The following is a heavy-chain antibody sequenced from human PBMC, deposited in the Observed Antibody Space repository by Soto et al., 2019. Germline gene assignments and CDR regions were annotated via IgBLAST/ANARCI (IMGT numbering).Heavy chain of an antibody. D-gene: IGHD3-10*01. CDR1: GGTFSSYA. Sequence: QVQLVQSGAEVKKPGSSVKVSCKASGGTFSSYAISWVRQAPGQGLEWMGGIIPIFGTANYAQKFQGRVTIAADESKSTAYMELSSLRSEDTAVYYCARATAGVTPGELLYGMDVWGQGTTVTVSS. V-gene: IGHV1-69*01. CDR3: ARATAGVTPGELLYGMDV. J-gene: IGHJ6*02. CDR2: IIPIFGTA.